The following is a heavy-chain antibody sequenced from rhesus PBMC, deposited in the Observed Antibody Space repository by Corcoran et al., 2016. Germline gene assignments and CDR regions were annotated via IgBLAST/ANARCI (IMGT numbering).Heavy chain of an antibody. D-gene: IGHD6-13*01. CDR3: ARVGIAAEIDY. J-gene: IGHJ4*01. Sequence: QVQLQESGPGLVKPSETLSLTCAVSGGSISSGYYNWIWICPPPGKGLKWIGHSPYSGNTRTNPPLKSRINISSDKSKIQFSLKLSFVTAADTAVYYCARVGIAAEIDYWGQGVLVTVSS. V-gene: IGHV4-122*02. CDR2: SPYSGNT. CDR1: GGSISSGYYN.